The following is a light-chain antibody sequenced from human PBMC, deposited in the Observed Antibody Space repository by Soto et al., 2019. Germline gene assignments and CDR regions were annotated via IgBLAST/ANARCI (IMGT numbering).Light chain of an antibody. CDR1: SIHISTYDY. J-gene: IGLJ1*01. CDR2: DVD. V-gene: IGLV2-11*01. CDR3: CAYAGTYV. Sequence: QSVLTQPRSLSGSPGQSVTISCTGSSIHISTYDYVSWYQQYPDKAPNLLVYDVDRRPSGVPDRFSGSKSGNTASLTISGLQIDDEADYFCCAYAGTYVFGSGTKVTVL.